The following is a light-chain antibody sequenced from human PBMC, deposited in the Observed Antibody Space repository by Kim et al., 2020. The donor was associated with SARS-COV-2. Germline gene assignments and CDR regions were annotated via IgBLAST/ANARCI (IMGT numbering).Light chain of an antibody. CDR2: YDS. Sequence: SYELTQPPSVSVAPGKTARITCGGNNIGTKSVHWYQQKPGQAPVLVIYYDSDRPSGIPERFSGSNSGNTATLTISRVEVGDEADYYCQVWDSGTDHWVFGGGTQLTVL. CDR3: QVWDSGTDHWV. CDR1: NIGTKS. J-gene: IGLJ3*02. V-gene: IGLV3-21*04.